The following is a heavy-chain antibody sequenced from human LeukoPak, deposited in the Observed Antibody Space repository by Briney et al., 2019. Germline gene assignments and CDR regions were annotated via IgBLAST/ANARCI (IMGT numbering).Heavy chain of an antibody. Sequence: GGSLRLSCAVSGLNFRSFWMSWVRQAPGKGLEWVANIKQDGSEKFYVDSVKGRFTISRDNAKNSLYLQMNSLRAEDSAVSFCARGFYFSMTELYYLDLWGRGTLITVSS. D-gene: IGHD2-8*01. CDR1: GLNFRSFW. J-gene: IGHJ2*01. CDR3: ARGFYFSMTELYYLDL. V-gene: IGHV3-7*04. CDR2: IKQDGSEK.